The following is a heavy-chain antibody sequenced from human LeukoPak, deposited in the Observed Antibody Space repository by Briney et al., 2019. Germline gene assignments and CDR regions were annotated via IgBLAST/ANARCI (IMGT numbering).Heavy chain of an antibody. D-gene: IGHD4-17*01. CDR3: ARGGDYGDYEFHY. J-gene: IGHJ4*02. V-gene: IGHV3-74*01. CDR2: VNTDGSTT. CDR1: GFTFSAHW. Sequence: GGSLRLSCAASGFTFSAHWVHWFRHAPGTGLVWVSRVNTDGSTTTYADSVKGRFTISRDNAKNSLYLQMNSLRAEDTAVYYCARGGDYGDYEFHYWGQGTLVTVSS.